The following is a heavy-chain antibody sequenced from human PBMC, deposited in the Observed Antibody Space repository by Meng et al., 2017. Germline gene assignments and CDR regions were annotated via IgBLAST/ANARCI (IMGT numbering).Heavy chain of an antibody. D-gene: IGHD7-27*01. CDR1: GFTFSSYA. CDR2: ISSSGSTI. CDR3: ARESATSGDAFDI. Sequence: GESLKISCAASGFTFSSYAMSWVRQAPGKGLEWVSYISSSGSTIYYADSVKGRFTISRDNAKNSLYLQMNSLRAEDTAVYYCARESATSGDAFDIWGQGTMVPVSS. J-gene: IGHJ3*02. V-gene: IGHV3-48*03.